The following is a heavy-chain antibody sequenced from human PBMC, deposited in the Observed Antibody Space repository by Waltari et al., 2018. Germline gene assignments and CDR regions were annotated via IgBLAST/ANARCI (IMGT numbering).Heavy chain of an antibody. CDR3: AKDLTQYGPNDY. D-gene: IGHD4-17*01. CDR2: IYSGGST. J-gene: IGHJ4*02. V-gene: IGHV3-23*03. Sequence: EVQLLGSGGGLVQPGGSLRLSCAASGFTFSSYAMSWVRQAPGKGLEWVSVIYSGGSTYYADSVKGRFTISRDNSKNTLYLQMNSLRAEDTAVYYCAKDLTQYGPNDYWGQGTLVTVSS. CDR1: GFTFSSYA.